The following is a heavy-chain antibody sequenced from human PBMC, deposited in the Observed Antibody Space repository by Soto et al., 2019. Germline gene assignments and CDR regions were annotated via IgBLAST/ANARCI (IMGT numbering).Heavy chain of an antibody. D-gene: IGHD2-2*01. CDR2: ISYDGSNK. CDR1: GFTFSSYA. CDR3: ARGVGPIVVVPADY. Sequence: HPGGSLRLSCAASGFTFSSYAMHWVRQAPGKGLEWVAVISYDGSNKYYADSVKGRFTISRDNSKNTLYLQMNSLRAEDTAVYYCARGVGPIVVVPADYCGQGTLVTVSS. J-gene: IGHJ4*02. V-gene: IGHV3-30-3*01.